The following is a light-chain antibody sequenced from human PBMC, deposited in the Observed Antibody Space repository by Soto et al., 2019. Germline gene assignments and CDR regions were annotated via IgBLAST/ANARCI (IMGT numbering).Light chain of an antibody. J-gene: IGKJ4*02. CDR1: QSVSSY. Sequence: EIVLTQSPATLSLSPGERATLSCRASQSVSSYLAWYQQKPGQAPRLLIYDASNTATGIPARISGSVSGTDFTLTISSLEPEDFAVYYCQQRSNWPLLTFGGGTKVEIK. V-gene: IGKV3-11*01. CDR2: DAS. CDR3: QQRSNWPLLT.